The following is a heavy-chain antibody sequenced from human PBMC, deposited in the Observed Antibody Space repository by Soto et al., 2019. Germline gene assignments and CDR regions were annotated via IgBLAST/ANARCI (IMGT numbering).Heavy chain of an antibody. D-gene: IGHD1-26*01. V-gene: IGHV4-59*01. Sequence: SETLSLTCTVSGVPINTYYWTWMRQPPGKELEWIAYIHYTGMTNKNPSLKSRVTMSVDTSKNQFSLKLNSVTAADTAVYYCAGAVAVGSFFGPWGQGTLVTGSS. J-gene: IGHJ5*02. CDR1: GVPINTYY. CDR3: AGAVAVGSFFGP. CDR2: IHYTGMT.